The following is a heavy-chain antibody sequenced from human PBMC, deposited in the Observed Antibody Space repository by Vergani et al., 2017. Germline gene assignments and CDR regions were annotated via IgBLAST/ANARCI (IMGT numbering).Heavy chain of an antibody. CDR2: ISNSGNTI. J-gene: IGHJ3*02. V-gene: IGHV3-48*01. CDR3: ARDHRDYNNYPGTFDI. Sequence: VQLVESGGGVVQPGRSLRLSCAASGFTFNQYGMHWVRQAPGKGLEWVPYISNSGNTIEYADSVKGRFSISRDNAKSSLFLQMDSLRAEDTAVYYCARDHRDYNNYPGTFDIWGQGSMVTVSS. CDR1: GFTFNQYG. D-gene: IGHD5-24*01.